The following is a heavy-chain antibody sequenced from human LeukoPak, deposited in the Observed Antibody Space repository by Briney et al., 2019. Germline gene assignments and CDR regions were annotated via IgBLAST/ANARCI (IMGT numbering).Heavy chain of an antibody. J-gene: IGHJ6*02. CDR2: ISAYNGNT. D-gene: IGHD6-19*01. Sequence: EASVKVSCKASGYTFTSYGISWVRQAPGQGLEWMGWISAYNGNTNYAQKFQGRVTMTRDTSISTAYMELSRLRSDDTAVYYCAREVAVAGTLTIYYYYGMDVWGQGTTVTVSS. CDR1: GYTFTSYG. CDR3: AREVAVAGTLTIYYYYGMDV. V-gene: IGHV1-18*01.